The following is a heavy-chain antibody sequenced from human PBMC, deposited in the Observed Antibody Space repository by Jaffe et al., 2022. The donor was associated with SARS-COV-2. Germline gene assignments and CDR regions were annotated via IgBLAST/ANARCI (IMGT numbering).Heavy chain of an antibody. CDR1: GGSISSYY. J-gene: IGHJ3*02. V-gene: IGHV4-59*01. D-gene: IGHD1-26*01. CDR3: ARDMADSGSYHDAFDI. Sequence: QVQLQESGPGLVKPSETLSLTCTVSGGSISSYYWSWIRQPPGKGLEWIGYIYYSGSTNYNPSLKSRVTISVDTSKNQFSLKLSSVTAADTAVYYCARDMADSGSYHDAFDIWGQGTMVTVSS. CDR2: IYYSGST.